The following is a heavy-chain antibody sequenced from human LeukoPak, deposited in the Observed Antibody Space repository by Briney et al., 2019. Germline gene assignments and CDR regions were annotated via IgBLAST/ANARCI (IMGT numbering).Heavy chain of an antibody. V-gene: IGHV1-69*05. CDR2: IIPIFGTA. J-gene: IGHJ4*02. CDR3: AGFGPLSTWIQLVPFDY. Sequence: GASVKVSCKASGGTFSSYAISWVRQAPGQGLEWMGGIIPIFGTANYAQRFQGRLTITTDESPSTAYMELSSLRSEDTAVYYHAGFGPLSTWIQLVPFDYWGQGTLVTVSS. CDR1: GGTFSSYA. D-gene: IGHD5-18*01.